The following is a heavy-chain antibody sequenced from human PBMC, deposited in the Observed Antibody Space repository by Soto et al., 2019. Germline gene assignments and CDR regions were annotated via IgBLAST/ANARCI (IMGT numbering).Heavy chain of an antibody. J-gene: IGHJ2*01. CDR2: IGTAGDT. CDR1: GFTFSSYD. Sequence: EVQLVESGGGLVQPGGSLRLSCAASGFTFSSYDMHWVRQATGKGLEWVSAIGTAGDTYYPGSVKGRFTNFRENARNSLYLQMNSLRAGDTAVYYCARGTYYYDSSGYYRYFDLWGRGTLVTVSS. CDR3: ARGTYYYDSSGYYRYFDL. V-gene: IGHV3-13*01. D-gene: IGHD3-22*01.